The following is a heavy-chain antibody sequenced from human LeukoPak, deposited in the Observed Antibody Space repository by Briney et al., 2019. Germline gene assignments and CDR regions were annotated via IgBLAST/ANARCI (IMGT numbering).Heavy chain of an antibody. D-gene: IGHD3-22*01. CDR2: IHHSGNT. CDR1: GGSVSSGDYY. J-gene: IGHJ6*02. V-gene: IGHV4-30-4*01. CDR3: ARGDYYDSSGFYSGMDV. Sequence: SETLSLTCTVSGGSVSSGDYYWSWIRQPPGKGLEWIGYIHHSGNTYYNPSLKSRVNISLDTSKNQFSLKLSSVTAADTAVYYCARGDYYDSSGFYSGMDVWGQGTTVTVSS.